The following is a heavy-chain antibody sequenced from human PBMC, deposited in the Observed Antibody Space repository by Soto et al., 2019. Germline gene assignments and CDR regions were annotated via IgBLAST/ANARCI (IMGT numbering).Heavy chain of an antibody. CDR1: VGTFSSYA. D-gene: IGHD6-6*01. CDR3: ARCLLNLLVPWFDP. J-gene: IGHJ5*02. CDR2: IIPIFGTA. Sequence: PVTVSCTASVGTFSSYASIWVRPAPGQGLEWMGGIIPIFGTANYAQKFQGRVTITADKSTSTAYMELSSLRSEDTAVYYCARCLLNLLVPWFDPWGQGALVTVSS. V-gene: IGHV1-69*06.